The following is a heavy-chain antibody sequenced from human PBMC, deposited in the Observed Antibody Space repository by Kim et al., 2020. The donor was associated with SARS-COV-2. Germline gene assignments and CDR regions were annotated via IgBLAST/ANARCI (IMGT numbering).Heavy chain of an antibody. D-gene: IGHD3-16*01. CDR1: GGSISSSSYY. Sequence: SETLSLTCTVSGGSISSSSYYWGWIRQPPGKGLEWIGSIYYSGSTYYNPSLKSLVTISVDTSKNQFSLKLSSVTAADTAVYYCARDNYDYVWGSFNDAFDIWGQGTMVTVSS. J-gene: IGHJ3*02. CDR2: IYYSGST. CDR3: ARDNYDYVWGSFNDAFDI. V-gene: IGHV4-39*07.